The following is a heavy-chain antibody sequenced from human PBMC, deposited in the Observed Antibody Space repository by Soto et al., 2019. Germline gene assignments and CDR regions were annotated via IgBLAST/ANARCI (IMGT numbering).Heavy chain of an antibody. CDR1: GGSISSYY. D-gene: IGHD3-3*01. CDR3: ARVGFWSGYYYGMDV. V-gene: IGHV4-4*07. Sequence: PSETLSLTCTVSGGSISSYYWSWIRQPAGKGLEWIGRIYTSGSTNYNPSLKSRVTMSVDTSKNQFSLKLSSVTAADTAVYYCARVGFWSGYYYGMDVWGQGTTVTVSS. CDR2: IYTSGST. J-gene: IGHJ6*02.